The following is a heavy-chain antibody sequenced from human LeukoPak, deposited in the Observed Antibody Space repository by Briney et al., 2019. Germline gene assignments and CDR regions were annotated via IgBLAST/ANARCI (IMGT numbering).Heavy chain of an antibody. J-gene: IGHJ4*02. CDR2: ISAYNGNT. V-gene: IGHV1-18*01. CDR1: GYTFTSYG. CDR3: ARTPLYDSSVLRS. D-gene: IGHD3-22*01. Sequence: ASVQVSCQASGYTFTSYGISWVRQAPGQGLEWMGWISAYNGNTNYAQKLQGRVTMTTDTSTSTAYTELRSLRSDDTAVYYCARTPLYDSSVLRSWGQGTLVTVSS.